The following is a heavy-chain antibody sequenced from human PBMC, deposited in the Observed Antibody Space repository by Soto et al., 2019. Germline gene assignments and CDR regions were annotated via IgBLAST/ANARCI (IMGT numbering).Heavy chain of an antibody. CDR3: ASARWDY. Sequence: QVQLQQWGAGLLKPSETLSLTCAVSGGSFNANYWSWIRQPPGKGLEWIGEIFHSGSTNYNPSLKSRVTISVDTSKTQFSLKLSSVTAADTAIYYCASARWDYWGQGTQVTVSS. CDR1: GGSFNANY. V-gene: IGHV4-34*12. J-gene: IGHJ4*02. CDR2: IFHSGST.